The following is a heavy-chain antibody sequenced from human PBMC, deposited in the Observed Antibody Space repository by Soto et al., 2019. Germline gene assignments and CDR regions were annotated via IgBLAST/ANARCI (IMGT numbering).Heavy chain of an antibody. Sequence: EVQLLESGGGVVQPGGSLRLSCAASGFTFSAYAMTWVRQAPGKGLEWVSVISGSAGATYYADFVKGRFTISRDNSKNTLYLQMNSLRAEDTAVYYCARQDYSTTWYLNYWGQGTLVTVSS. CDR3: ARQDYSTTWYLNY. V-gene: IGHV3-23*01. J-gene: IGHJ4*02. D-gene: IGHD6-13*01. CDR2: ISGSAGAT. CDR1: GFTFSAYA.